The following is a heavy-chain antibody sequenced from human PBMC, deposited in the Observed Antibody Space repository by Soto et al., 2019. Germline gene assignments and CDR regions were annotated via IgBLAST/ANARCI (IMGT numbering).Heavy chain of an antibody. CDR3: ARGGPVQLWAFDY. Sequence: EALSVTCTDSGASISSYFWSWIRQPPGKGLEWVAYVSYSGSPHYNPSLQSRVTVSVDTSKSQFSLEVTSLTAADTAVYYCARGGPVQLWAFDYWGQGSLVTVSS. D-gene: IGHD5-18*01. J-gene: IGHJ4*02. V-gene: IGHV4-59*01. CDR2: VSYSGSP. CDR1: GASISSYF.